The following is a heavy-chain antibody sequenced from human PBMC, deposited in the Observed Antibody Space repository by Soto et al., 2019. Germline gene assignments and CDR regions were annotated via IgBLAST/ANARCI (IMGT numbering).Heavy chain of an antibody. D-gene: IGHD6-13*01. CDR2: MNPNSGNT. Sequence: GASVKVACKASGYTFTSYDINWVRQATGQGLEWMGWMNPNSGNTGYAQKFQGRVTMTRNTSISTAYMELSSLRSEDTAVYYCARVPGIAAAGTDWFAPWGQGTLVTVS. J-gene: IGHJ5*02. CDR3: ARVPGIAAAGTDWFAP. CDR1: GYTFTSYD. V-gene: IGHV1-8*01.